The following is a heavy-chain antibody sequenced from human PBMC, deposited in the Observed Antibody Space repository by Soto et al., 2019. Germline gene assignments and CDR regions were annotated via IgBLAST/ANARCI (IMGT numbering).Heavy chain of an antibody. V-gene: IGHV3-23*01. CDR3: AKDPNGDYIGGFDM. J-gene: IGHJ3*02. D-gene: IGHD4-17*01. Sequence: EVQLLESGGGLVQPGGSLRLSCAASGFTFTRYAMSWVRQAPGKGLEWVSGIGATGSNIHYADSVRGRFTISRDMSKNTLYLQMNSLTVDDTAVYYCAKDPNGDYIGGFDMLGQGTMVTVSS. CDR2: IGATGSNI. CDR1: GFTFTRYA.